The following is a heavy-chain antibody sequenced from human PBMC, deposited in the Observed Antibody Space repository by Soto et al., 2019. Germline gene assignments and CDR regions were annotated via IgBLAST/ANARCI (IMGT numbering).Heavy chain of an antibody. D-gene: IGHD3-9*01. CDR2: IRSKANSYAT. V-gene: IGHV3-73*02. J-gene: IGHJ6*02. CDR1: GFTFSGSA. Sequence: EVQLVESGGGLVQPGGSLKLSCAASGFTFSGSAMHWVRQASGKGLEWVGRIRSKANSYATAYAASVKGRFTISRDDSENTAYLQMNSLRTEDTAVYYCSRASRENEVLTGGVWGQGTTVTVSS. CDR3: SRASRENEVLTGGV.